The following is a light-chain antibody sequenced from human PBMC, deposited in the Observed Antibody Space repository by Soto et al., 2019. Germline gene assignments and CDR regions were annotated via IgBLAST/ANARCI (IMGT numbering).Light chain of an antibody. Sequence: EVVLTQSPGTLSLSPGERATLSCRASQSVTNNYLAWYQQRPGQAPRLLIFGSSDRATGIPDRFSGSGSGTDFTLTISRLEPEDFAAYYCHQYGSSPPYTFGQGTKLEIQ. CDR3: HQYGSSPPYT. J-gene: IGKJ2*01. CDR2: GSS. V-gene: IGKV3-20*01. CDR1: QSVTNNY.